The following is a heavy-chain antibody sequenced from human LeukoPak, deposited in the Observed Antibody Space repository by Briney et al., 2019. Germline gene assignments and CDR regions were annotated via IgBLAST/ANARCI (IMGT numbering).Heavy chain of an antibody. J-gene: IGHJ4*02. Sequence: PSETLSLTCTVSGGSISSSNYYWGWIRQPPGKGLEWIGSIYSSGSSHYNPSLESRVTISVDTSKNQFSLKLRSVTAADTAVYYCASLVGVTAITNYWGQGTLVTVSS. D-gene: IGHD2-21*02. V-gene: IGHV4-39*01. CDR2: IYSSGSS. CDR1: GGSISSSNYY. CDR3: ASLVGVTAITNY.